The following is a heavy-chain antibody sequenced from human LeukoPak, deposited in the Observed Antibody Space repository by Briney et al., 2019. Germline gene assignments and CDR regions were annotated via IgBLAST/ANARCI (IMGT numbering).Heavy chain of an antibody. D-gene: IGHD3-16*02. CDR2: IKQDGSEK. Sequence: PGGTLRLSCAVSGFTFSSFWMSWVREAPGKGREYVANIKQDGSEKYYVDSVKGRFTISRHNAKNSLYLQMNSLIAEDTAVYYCARGQVVTWGPGKMVTVSS. J-gene: IGHJ3*01. CDR3: ARGQVVT. V-gene: IGHV3-7*04. CDR1: GFTFSSFW.